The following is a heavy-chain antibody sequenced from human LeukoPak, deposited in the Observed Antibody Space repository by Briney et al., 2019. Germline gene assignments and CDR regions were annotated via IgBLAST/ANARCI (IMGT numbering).Heavy chain of an antibody. CDR2: IHTSGTT. J-gene: IGHJ5*02. CDR1: GGSMRSYY. Sequence: SETLSLTCTVSGGSMRSYYWSFIRQPARKGLEWIGRIHTSGTTYYNASPKSRVTMSVDMSKNQFSLRLTSVAAADTAVYYCARGDFYDGGGRNWFDPWGQGTLVTVSS. CDR3: ARGDFYDGGGRNWFDP. V-gene: IGHV4-4*07. D-gene: IGHD3-16*01.